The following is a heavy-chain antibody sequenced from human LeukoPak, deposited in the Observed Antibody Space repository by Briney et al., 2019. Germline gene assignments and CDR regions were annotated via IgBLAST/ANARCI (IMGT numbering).Heavy chain of an antibody. CDR1: GGSFSGYY. Sequence: SETLSLTCAVYGGSFSGYYWSWIRQPPGKGLEWIGEINHSGSTNYNPSLKSRVTISVDTSKNQFSLKLSSVTAADTAVYYCARVAGVTIFGVVINYYGMDVWGQGTTVTVSS. V-gene: IGHV4-34*01. CDR3: ARVAGVTIFGVVINYYGMDV. J-gene: IGHJ6*02. D-gene: IGHD3-3*01. CDR2: INHSGST.